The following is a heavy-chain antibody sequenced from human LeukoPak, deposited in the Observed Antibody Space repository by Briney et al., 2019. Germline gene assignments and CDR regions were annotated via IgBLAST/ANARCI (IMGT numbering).Heavy chain of an antibody. Sequence: PSETLSLTCAVYGGSFSGYYWSWIRQPPGKGLEWIGEINHSGSTNYNPSLKSRVTISVDTSKNQFSLKLSSVTAADTAVYYCARRTTVDPYYYYGTDVWGQGTTVTVSS. CDR1: GGSFSGYY. V-gene: IGHV4-34*01. CDR3: ARRTTVDPYYYYGTDV. D-gene: IGHD4-11*01. CDR2: INHSGST. J-gene: IGHJ6*02.